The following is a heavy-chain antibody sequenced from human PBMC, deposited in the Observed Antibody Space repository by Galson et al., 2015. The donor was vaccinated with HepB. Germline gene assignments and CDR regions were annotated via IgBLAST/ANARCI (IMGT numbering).Heavy chain of an antibody. CDR3: ARGKSYRAPNWFDP. CDR2: IDAGNGNT. D-gene: IGHD3-10*01. V-gene: IGHV1-3*01. CDR1: GYTFTSYA. J-gene: IGHJ5*02. Sequence: SVKVSCKASGYTFTSYAMHWVRQAPGQRLEWMGWIDAGNGNTKYSQKFQGRVTITRDTSASTAYMELSSLRSEDTAVYYCARGKSYRAPNWFDPWGQGTLVTVSS.